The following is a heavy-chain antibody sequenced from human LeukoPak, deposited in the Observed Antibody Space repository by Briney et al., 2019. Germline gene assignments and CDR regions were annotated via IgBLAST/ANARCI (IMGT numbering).Heavy chain of an antibody. D-gene: IGHD3-10*01. CDR1: GGSISSYY. CDR2: IYYSGST. CDR3: ARQTYYYGSGSPLFDY. Sequence: PSETLSLTCTVSGGSISSYYWSWIRQPPGKGLEWIGYIYYSGSTNYNPSLKSRVTISVDTSKNQFSLKLSSVTAADTAVYYCARQTYYYGSGSPLFDYWGQGTLVTVSS. J-gene: IGHJ4*02. V-gene: IGHV4-59*08.